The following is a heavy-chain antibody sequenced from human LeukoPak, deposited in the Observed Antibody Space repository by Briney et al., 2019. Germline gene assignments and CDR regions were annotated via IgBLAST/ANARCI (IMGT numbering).Heavy chain of an antibody. V-gene: IGHV3-7*04. CDR1: RFTFSRYW. J-gene: IGHJ4*02. CDR2: IKEDGSEK. Sequence: GGSLRLSCAASRFTFSRYWMSWVRQAPGKGLEWVANIKEDGSEKYYVDSVKGRFTISRDNAKNSLYLQMNSLRVEDTAVYYCARVAVIDYWGQGTLVTVSS. CDR3: ARVAVIDY.